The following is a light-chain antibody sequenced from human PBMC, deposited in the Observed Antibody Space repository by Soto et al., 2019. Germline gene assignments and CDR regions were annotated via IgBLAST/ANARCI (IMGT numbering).Light chain of an antibody. V-gene: IGKV3-20*01. J-gene: IGKJ1*01. CDR1: QTVYNGY. CDR2: GAS. Sequence: ENVLTQSPGTLSLSPGESVTLSCRASQTVYNGYLAWYQQKPGQAPRLLIYGASSRATGIPDRFSGSESGTDFTLTISRLEPEDAAVYYCQQYVSSPRTFGQGTKVEIK. CDR3: QQYVSSPRT.